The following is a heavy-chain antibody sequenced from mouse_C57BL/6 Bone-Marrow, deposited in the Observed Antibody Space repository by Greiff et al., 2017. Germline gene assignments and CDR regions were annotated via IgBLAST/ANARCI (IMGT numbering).Heavy chain of an antibody. D-gene: IGHD1-1*01. CDR3: ARSEYYGSNFAY. CDR2: IYPRSGNT. J-gene: IGHJ3*01. Sequence: VQLQQSGAELARPGASVKLSCKASGYTFTSYGISWVKQRTGQGLEWIGEIYPRSGNTYYNEKFKGKAKLTADKSSSTAYMELRSLTAEYSAVYFCARSEYYGSNFAYWGQGTLVTVSA. CDR1: GYTFTSYG. V-gene: IGHV1-81*01.